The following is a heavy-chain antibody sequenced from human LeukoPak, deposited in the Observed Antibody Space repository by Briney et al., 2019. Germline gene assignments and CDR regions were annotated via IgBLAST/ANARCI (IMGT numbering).Heavy chain of an antibody. CDR3: ARGGLYYYYYMDV. J-gene: IGHJ6*03. Sequence: SETLSLTCTVSGGSISSYYWSWIRQPPGKGLEWIGYIYYSGSTNYNPSLKSRVTISVDTSKNQFSLKLSSVTAADTAVYYCARGGLYYYYYMDVWGKGTTVTVSS. CDR2: IYYSGST. V-gene: IGHV4-59*01. CDR1: GGSISSYY. D-gene: IGHD3/OR15-3a*01.